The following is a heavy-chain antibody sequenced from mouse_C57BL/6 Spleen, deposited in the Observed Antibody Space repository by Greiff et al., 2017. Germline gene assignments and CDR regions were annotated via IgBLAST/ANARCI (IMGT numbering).Heavy chain of an antibody. D-gene: IGHD2-1*01. J-gene: IGHJ2*01. Sequence: VQLQQSGPELVKPGASVKISCKASGYTFTDYYMNWVKQRHGKSLEWIGDINPNNGGTSYNQKFKGKATWTVDTSSSTAYMELRSLTSEDTAVYYCARCGRNYHFDYGGQGTTLTVSS. CDR3: ARCGRNYHFDY. V-gene: IGHV1-26*01. CDR1: GYTFTDYY. CDR2: INPNNGGT.